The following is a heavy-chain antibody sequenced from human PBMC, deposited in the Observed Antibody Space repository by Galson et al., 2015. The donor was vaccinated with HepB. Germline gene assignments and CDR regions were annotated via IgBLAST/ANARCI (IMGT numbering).Heavy chain of an antibody. D-gene: IGHD6-13*01. CDR2: IWYDGSNK. V-gene: IGHV3-33*01. CDR3: ARDMAAGTSGVDY. Sequence: SLRLSCAASGFTFSSYGMHWVRQAPGKGLEWVAVIWYDGSNKYYADSVKGRFTISRDNSKNTLYLQMNSLRAEDTAVYYCARDMAAGTSGVDYWGQGTLVTVSS. CDR1: GFTFSSYG. J-gene: IGHJ4*02.